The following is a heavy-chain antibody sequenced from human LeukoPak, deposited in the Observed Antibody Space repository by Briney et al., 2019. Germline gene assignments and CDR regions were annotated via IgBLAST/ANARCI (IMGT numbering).Heavy chain of an antibody. Sequence: SETLSLTCTVSGGSISSYYWSWIRQPPGKGLEWIGYIYYSGSTNYNPSLKSRVTISVDTSKNQFSLKLSSVTAADTAVYYCARRARYYYYGMDVWGKGTTVTVSS. J-gene: IGHJ6*04. V-gene: IGHV4-59*08. CDR3: ARRARYYYYGMDV. CDR2: IYYSGST. CDR1: GGSISSYY.